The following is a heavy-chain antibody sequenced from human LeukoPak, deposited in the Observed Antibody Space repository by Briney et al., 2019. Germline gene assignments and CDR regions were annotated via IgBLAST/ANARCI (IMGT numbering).Heavy chain of an antibody. CDR1: GFNFRNFE. Sequence: GGSLRLPCATSGFNFRNFEMTWVRQAPGKGLEWVSYIGTTGGTIYHADSVKGRFTTSRDNSNNSLSLHMNSLRAEDTAVYYCARLTRVSQGQDAFDIWGQGTVVAVSS. CDR3: ARLTRVSQGQDAFDI. D-gene: IGHD6-6*01. V-gene: IGHV3-48*03. J-gene: IGHJ3*02. CDR2: IGTTGGTI.